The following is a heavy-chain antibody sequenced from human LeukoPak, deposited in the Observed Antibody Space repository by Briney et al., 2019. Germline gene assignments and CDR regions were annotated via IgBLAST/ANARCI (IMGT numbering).Heavy chain of an antibody. D-gene: IGHD5-12*01. Sequence: GGSLRLSCAASGVTLSTYAMSWVRQAPGKGLEWVANIKQDGSEKYYVDSVKGRFTISRDNAKNSLYLQMNSLRAEDTAVYYCARWIDGPHFDYWGQGTLVTVSS. J-gene: IGHJ4*02. CDR1: GVTLSTYA. V-gene: IGHV3-7*03. CDR3: ARWIDGPHFDY. CDR2: IKQDGSEK.